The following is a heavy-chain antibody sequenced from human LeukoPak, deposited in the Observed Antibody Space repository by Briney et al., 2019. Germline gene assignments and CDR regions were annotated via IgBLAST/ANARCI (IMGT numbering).Heavy chain of an antibody. J-gene: IGHJ3*02. CDR2: INPSGGST. V-gene: IGHV1-46*01. Sequence: ASVKVSCKASGYTFTSYYMHWVRQAPGQGLEWMGIINPSGGSTSYAQKFQGRVTMTRDMSTSTVYMELSSLRSEDTAVYYCARARRRYSSSWYNAFDIWGQGTMVTVSS. D-gene: IGHD6-13*01. CDR3: ARARRRYSSSWYNAFDI. CDR1: GYTFTSYY.